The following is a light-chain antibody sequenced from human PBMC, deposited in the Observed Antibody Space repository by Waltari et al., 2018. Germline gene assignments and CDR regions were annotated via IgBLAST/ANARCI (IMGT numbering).Light chain of an antibody. CDR2: KAS. V-gene: IGKV1-5*03. J-gene: IGKJ2*01. CDR3: QQYNSYSYT. Sequence: DIQMTQSPSTLSASVGDRVTITCRASQSISSWLAWYQQKPGKAPKLLNYKASSLERGVPSRFSGSGSGTEFTLTISSLQPDDFATYYCQQYNSYSYTFGQGTKLEIK. CDR1: QSISSW.